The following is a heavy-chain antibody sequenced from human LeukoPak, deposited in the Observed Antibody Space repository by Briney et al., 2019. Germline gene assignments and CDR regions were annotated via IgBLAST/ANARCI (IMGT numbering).Heavy chain of an antibody. D-gene: IGHD4-17*01. CDR1: GFTFSDHY. CDR3: AVTTVIDY. J-gene: IGHJ4*02. CDR2: TRNKANSYTT. Sequence: GGSLRLSCAASGFTFSDHYMDWVRQAPGKGLEWVGRTRNKANSYTTEYAASVKGRFTISRDDSKNSLYLQMNSLKTEDTAVYYCAVTTVIDYWGQGTLVTVSS. V-gene: IGHV3-72*01.